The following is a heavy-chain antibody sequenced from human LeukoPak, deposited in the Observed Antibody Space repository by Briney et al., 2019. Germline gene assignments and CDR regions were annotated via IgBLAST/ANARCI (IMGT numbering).Heavy chain of an antibody. CDR2: IYYSGST. D-gene: IGHD3-10*01. J-gene: IGHJ4*02. CDR3: ARHYGH. CDR1: GGSISGSSYY. Sequence: LETLSLTCTVSGGSISGSSYYWGWLRQPPGTGLEWIGSIYYSGSTYYNPSLKSRVTISVDTSKNQFSLKLNSVTATDTAVYYCARHYGHWGQGTLVTVSS. V-gene: IGHV4-39*01.